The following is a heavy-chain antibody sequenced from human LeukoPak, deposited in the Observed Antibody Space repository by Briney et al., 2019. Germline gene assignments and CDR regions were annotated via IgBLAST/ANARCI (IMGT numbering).Heavy chain of an antibody. V-gene: IGHV4-31*03. CDR1: GGSISSGGYS. Sequence: SETLSLTCTVSGGSISSGGYSWSWIRQHPGKGLEWIGYIYYSGSTYYNPSLKGRVTISVDTSKNQFSLKLSSVTAADTAVYYCARRSDEYSSSSGDINWFDPWGQGTLVIVSS. J-gene: IGHJ5*02. CDR2: IYYSGST. CDR3: ARRSDEYSSSSGDINWFDP. D-gene: IGHD6-6*01.